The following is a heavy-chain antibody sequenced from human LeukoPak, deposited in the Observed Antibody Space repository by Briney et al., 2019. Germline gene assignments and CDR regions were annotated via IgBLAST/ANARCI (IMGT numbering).Heavy chain of an antibody. CDR1: GFTFDDYA. CDR2: ISWNSGSI. Sequence: GGSLRLSCAASGFTFDDYAMHWVRQAPGKGLEWVSGISWNSGSIGYADSVKGRFTISRDNAKNSLYLQMNSLRAEDTALYYCAKAVGETVAVAATYFDYWGQGTLVTVSS. V-gene: IGHV3-9*01. CDR3: AKAVGETVAVAATYFDY. J-gene: IGHJ4*02. D-gene: IGHD2-15*01.